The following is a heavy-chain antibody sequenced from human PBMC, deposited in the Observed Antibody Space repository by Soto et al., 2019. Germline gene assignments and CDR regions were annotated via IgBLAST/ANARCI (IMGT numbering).Heavy chain of an antibody. Sequence: VQLVQSGAEVKKPGSSVKVSCKASGGTVSSYAISWVRQAPGQGLEWMGGIIPIFDTTNYAQKFQGRVTITADEYTSTAYMELSSLRSEDTAVYYCARALGMVTAMGYYYYGMDVWGQGTTVTVSS. D-gene: IGHD2-21*02. CDR2: IIPIFDTT. CDR3: ARALGMVTAMGYYYYGMDV. V-gene: IGHV1-69*12. CDR1: GGTVSSYA. J-gene: IGHJ6*02.